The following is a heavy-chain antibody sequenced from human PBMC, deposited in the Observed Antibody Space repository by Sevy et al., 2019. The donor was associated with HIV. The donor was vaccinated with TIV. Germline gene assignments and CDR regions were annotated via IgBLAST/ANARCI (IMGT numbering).Heavy chain of an antibody. CDR2: IYYSGST. CDR3: ARVSAGYSSGWAFMDV. Sequence: SETLSLTCTVSGGSISSYYWSWIRQPPGEGLEWIGYIYYSGSTNYNPSLKSRVTISVDTSKNQFSLKLSSVTAADTAGYYCARVSAGYSSGWAFMDVWGQGTTVTVSS. V-gene: IGHV4-59*01. D-gene: IGHD6-19*01. J-gene: IGHJ6*02. CDR1: GGSISSYY.